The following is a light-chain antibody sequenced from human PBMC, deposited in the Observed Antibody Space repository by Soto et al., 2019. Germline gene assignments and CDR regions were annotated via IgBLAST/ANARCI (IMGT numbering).Light chain of an antibody. V-gene: IGLV2-14*03. CDR2: DVT. J-gene: IGLJ1*01. CDR3: SSYTDRAPLV. Sequence: QSALAQPASVSGSPGQSITISCAGTSRDIGAYNYVSWYQQHPDKAPKLLIYDVTNRPSGISYRFSGSKSGNTASLTISGLQTEDEADYYCSSYTDRAPLVFGDGTKVTVL. CDR1: SRDIGAYNY.